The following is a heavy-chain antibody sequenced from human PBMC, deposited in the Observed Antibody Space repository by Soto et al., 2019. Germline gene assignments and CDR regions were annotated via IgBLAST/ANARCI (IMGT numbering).Heavy chain of an antibody. J-gene: IGHJ4*02. CDR2: ISSSSSYI. Sequence: EVQLVESGGGLVKPGGSLRLSCAASGFTFSSYSMNWVRQAPGKGLEWVSSISSSSSYIYYADSVKGRFTISRDNAKNSLYLQMNSLRAEDTAVYYCARDKCSCGSCYSDYWGQGTLVTVSS. D-gene: IGHD2-15*01. V-gene: IGHV3-21*01. CDR1: GFTFSSYS. CDR3: ARDKCSCGSCYSDY.